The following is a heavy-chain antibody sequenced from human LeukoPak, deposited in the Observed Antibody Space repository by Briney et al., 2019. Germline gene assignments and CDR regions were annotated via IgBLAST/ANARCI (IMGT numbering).Heavy chain of an antibody. CDR2: IKSKTDGGTT. CDR1: GFTFSNAW. V-gene: IGHV3-15*01. D-gene: IGHD1-26*01. J-gene: IGHJ4*02. Sequence: KPGGSLRLSCAASGFTFSNAWMSWVRQAPGKGLEWVGRIKSKTDGGTTDYAAPVKGRFTISRDDSKNTLYLQMNSLKTEDTAVYYCTTRVGATAVFDYWGQGTLVTVSS. CDR3: TTRVGATAVFDY.